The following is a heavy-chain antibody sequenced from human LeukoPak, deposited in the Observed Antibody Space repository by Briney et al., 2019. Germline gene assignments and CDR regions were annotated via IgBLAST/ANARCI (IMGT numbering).Heavy chain of an antibody. CDR2: IYYSGST. CDR3: ARDVPFNYGSGSYYNLYFDY. V-gene: IGHV4-39*07. Sequence: SETPSLTCTVSGGSINSRIYYWGWIRQPPGKGLEWIGSIYYSGSTYYNPSLKSRVTISVDTSKNQFSLKLSSVTAADTAVYYCARDVPFNYGSGSYYNLYFDYWGQGALVTVSS. CDR1: GGSINSRIYY. D-gene: IGHD3-10*01. J-gene: IGHJ4*02.